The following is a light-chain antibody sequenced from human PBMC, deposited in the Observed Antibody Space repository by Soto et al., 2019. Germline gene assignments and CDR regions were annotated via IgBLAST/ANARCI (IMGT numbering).Light chain of an antibody. V-gene: IGLV1-40*01. CDR2: GNS. Sequence: QSVLTQPPSVSGAPVQRVTISCTGSSSNIGAGYDVHWYQQLPGTAPKLLIYGNSNRPSGVPDRFSGSKSGTSASLAITGLQVEDEADYYCQSYDSSLSGHVVFGGGTKLTVL. CDR3: QSYDSSLSGHVV. J-gene: IGLJ2*01. CDR1: SSNIGAGYD.